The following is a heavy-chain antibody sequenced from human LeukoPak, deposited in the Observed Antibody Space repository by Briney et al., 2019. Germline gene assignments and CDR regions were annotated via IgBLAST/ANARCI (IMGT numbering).Heavy chain of an antibody. CDR2: IIAISGTA. D-gene: IGHD4-17*01. Sequence: SVKVSCKASGYTFTSYDINWVRQATGQGLEWMGGIIAISGTANYAQKFQGRVTITADESTSTAYMELSSLRSEDTAVYYCARDPGYGDSRFDYWGQGTLVTVSS. CDR1: GYTFTSYD. J-gene: IGHJ4*02. CDR3: ARDPGYGDSRFDY. V-gene: IGHV1-69*13.